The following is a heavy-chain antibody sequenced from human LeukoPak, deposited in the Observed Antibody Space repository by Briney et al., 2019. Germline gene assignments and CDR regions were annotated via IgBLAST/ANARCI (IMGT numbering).Heavy chain of an antibody. J-gene: IGHJ6*03. CDR1: GGSLSGFH. V-gene: IGHV4-34*01. D-gene: IGHD2-2*01. Sequence: PSETLSLTCALYGGSLSGFHWTWIRQPPGKGLEWIGEITHSGNTNYNPSLKSRVTMSLDTSKTQFSLKLSSVTAAHTAVYYCARDNLVVVPAANRAYSYVDVWGKGTTVTVSS. CDR3: ARDNLVVVPAANRAYSYVDV. CDR2: ITHSGNT.